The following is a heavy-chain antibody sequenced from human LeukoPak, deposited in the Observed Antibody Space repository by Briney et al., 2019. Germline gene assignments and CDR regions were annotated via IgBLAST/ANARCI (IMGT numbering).Heavy chain of an antibody. Sequence: ASVKVSCKASGYTFTGYYMHWVRQAPGQGLEWMGWINPNSGGTNYAQKFQGRVTITADKSTSTAYMELSSLRSEDTAVYYCARDLSGYCSGGSCYSGGGYWGQGTLVTVSP. D-gene: IGHD2-15*01. V-gene: IGHV1-2*02. J-gene: IGHJ4*02. CDR3: ARDLSGYCSGGSCYSGGGY. CDR1: GYTFTGYY. CDR2: INPNSGGT.